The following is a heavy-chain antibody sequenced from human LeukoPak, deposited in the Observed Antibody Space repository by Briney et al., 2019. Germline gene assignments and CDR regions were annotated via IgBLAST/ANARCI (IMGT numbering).Heavy chain of an antibody. Sequence: GGSLRLSCAASGFTFSSYGMHWVRQAPGKGLEWVAFIWYDGSNKYYADSVKGRFTISRDNSKNTLYLQMNSLRAEDTAVYYCAKTVYSGSSYYFDYWGQGTLVTVSS. CDR3: AKTVYSGSSYYFDY. CDR1: GFTFSSYG. D-gene: IGHD1-26*01. CDR2: IWYDGSNK. J-gene: IGHJ4*02. V-gene: IGHV3-30*02.